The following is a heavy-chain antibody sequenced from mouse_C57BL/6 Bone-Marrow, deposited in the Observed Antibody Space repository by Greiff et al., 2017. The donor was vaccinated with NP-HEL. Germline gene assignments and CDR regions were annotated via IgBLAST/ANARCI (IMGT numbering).Heavy chain of an antibody. D-gene: IGHD4-1*01. J-gene: IGHJ3*01. Sequence: EVMLVESGGGLVKPGGSLKLSCAASGFTFSSYTMSWVRQTPEKRLEWVATISGGGGNTYYPDSVKGRFTISRDNAKNTLYLQMSSLRSEDTALYYCARRLGRRFAYWGQGTLVTVSA. CDR1: GFTFSSYT. V-gene: IGHV5-9*01. CDR2: ISGGGGNT. CDR3: ARRLGRRFAY.